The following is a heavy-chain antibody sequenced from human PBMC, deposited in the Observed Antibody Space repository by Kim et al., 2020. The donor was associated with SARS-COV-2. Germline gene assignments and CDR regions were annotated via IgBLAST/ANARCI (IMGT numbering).Heavy chain of an antibody. V-gene: IGHV3-23*01. CDR1: GFFVSKCA. CDR2: IGGSGGRT. J-gene: IGHJ6*01. CDR3: AKSGGEDIPGRCYYYYG. D-gene: IGHD3-10*01. Sequence: GGSLRLSCAGSGFFVSKCAMNWVREAQGKGLEWVSAIGGSGGRTYYADSAKGRFTISRENSKSTLYLQMNSLRAADTAVYYCAKSGGEDIPGRCYYYYG.